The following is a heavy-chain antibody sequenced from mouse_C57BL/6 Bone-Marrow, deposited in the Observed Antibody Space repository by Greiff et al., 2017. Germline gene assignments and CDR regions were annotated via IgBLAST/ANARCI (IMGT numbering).Heavy chain of an antibody. CDR3: VRYYGYEGVYAMDY. J-gene: IGHJ4*01. CDR2: IRSKSSNYAT. D-gene: IGHD2-2*01. CDR1: GFTFNTYA. V-gene: IGHV10-3*01. Sequence: EVQRVESGGGLVQPKGSLKLSCAASGFTFNTYAMHWVRQAPGKGLEWVARIRSKSSNYATYYADSVKDRFTISRDDSQSMLYLQMNNLKTEDTAMYYCVRYYGYEGVYAMDYWGQGTSVTVSS.